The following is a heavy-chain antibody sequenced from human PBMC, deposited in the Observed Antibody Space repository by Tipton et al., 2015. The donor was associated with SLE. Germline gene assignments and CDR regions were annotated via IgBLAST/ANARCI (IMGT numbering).Heavy chain of an antibody. CDR1: GASITINDFY. V-gene: IGHV4-61*08. CDR3: ARGKGAFDI. Sequence: TLSLTCTVSGASITINDFYWGWIRQPPGKGLEWIGYIYYSGSTNYNPSLKSRVTISVDTSKNQFSLKLSSVTAADTAVYYCARGKGAFDIWGQGTMVTVSS. CDR2: IYYSGST. J-gene: IGHJ3*02.